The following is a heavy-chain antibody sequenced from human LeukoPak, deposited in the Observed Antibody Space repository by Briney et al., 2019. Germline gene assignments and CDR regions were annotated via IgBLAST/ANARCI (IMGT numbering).Heavy chain of an antibody. CDR1: GYTFSGYY. Sequence: GASVKVSCKASGYTFSGYYMHWVRQAPGQGLEWVGWINPNNGATNYAQKFQGRATMTRETSISTVYMELSSLTSDDTAVYYCAGAGGLVGAIRGLVWFDPWGQGTLVTVSS. V-gene: IGHV1-2*02. D-gene: IGHD1-26*01. J-gene: IGHJ5*02. CDR3: AGAGGLVGAIRGLVWFDP. CDR2: INPNNGAT.